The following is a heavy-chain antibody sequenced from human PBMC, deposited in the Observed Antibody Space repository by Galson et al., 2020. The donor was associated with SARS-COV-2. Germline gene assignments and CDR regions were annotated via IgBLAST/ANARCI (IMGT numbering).Heavy chain of an antibody. V-gene: IGHV4-59*01. Sequence: EWIGYIYYSGSTNYNPSLKSRVTISVDTSKNQFSLKLSSVTAADTAVYYCARDRSYYYGSGSYPTFDPWGQGTLVTVSS. CDR3: ARDRSYYYGSGSYPTFDP. CDR2: IYYSGST. J-gene: IGHJ5*02. D-gene: IGHD3-10*01.